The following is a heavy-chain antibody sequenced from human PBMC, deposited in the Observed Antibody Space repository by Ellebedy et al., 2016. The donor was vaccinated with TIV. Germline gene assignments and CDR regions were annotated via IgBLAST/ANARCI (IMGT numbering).Heavy chain of an antibody. CDR1: GYTFTNYG. J-gene: IGHJ4*02. V-gene: IGHV1-18*01. Sequence: ASVKVSCKASGYTFTNYGISWVRQAPGQGLEWMGWIGAYNGNTNYAQKLQGRVTMTTDTSTSTAYMELRSLRSDDTAVYYCARDGDYDNSGYYLYYFDYWGQGTLVTVSS. D-gene: IGHD3-22*01. CDR3: ARDGDYDNSGYYLYYFDY. CDR2: IGAYNGNT.